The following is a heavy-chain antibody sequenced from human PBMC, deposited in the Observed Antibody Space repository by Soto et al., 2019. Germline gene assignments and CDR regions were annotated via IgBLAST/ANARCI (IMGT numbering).Heavy chain of an antibody. CDR2: MNPNSGNT. J-gene: IGHJ3*02. V-gene: IGHV1-8*01. CDR1: GYTFTSYD. D-gene: IGHD3-10*01. CDR3: ARGINYYDSGDDAFDI. Sequence: QVQLVQSGAEVKKPGASVKVSCKASGYTFTSYDINWVRQATGQGLEWMGWMNPNSGNTGYVQKFKGRVTMTRNTSKSTAYMELSSLRSEDTAIYYCARGINYYDSGDDAFDIWGQGTMVTVSS.